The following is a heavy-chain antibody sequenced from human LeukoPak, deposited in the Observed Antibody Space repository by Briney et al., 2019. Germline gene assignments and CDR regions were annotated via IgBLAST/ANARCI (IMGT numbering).Heavy chain of an antibody. V-gene: IGHV3-21*01. CDR2: IGTAGEI. D-gene: IGHD6-19*01. Sequence: GGSLRLSCAASGFTFSSYSMNWVRQAPGKGLEWVSGIGTAGEIYYPGSVKGRFTISRDNARKSLYLQMDSLRAEDTAVYYCARVARHPGIAVAGNDYWGQGTLVTVSS. CDR3: ARVARHPGIAVAGNDY. CDR1: GFTFSSYS. J-gene: IGHJ4*02.